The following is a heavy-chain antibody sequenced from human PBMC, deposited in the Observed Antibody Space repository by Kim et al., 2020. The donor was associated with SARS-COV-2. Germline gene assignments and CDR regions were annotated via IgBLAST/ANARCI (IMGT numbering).Heavy chain of an antibody. D-gene: IGHD3-22*01. Sequence: SETLSLTCTVSGGSISSYYWSWIRQPPGKGLEWIGYIYYSGSTNYNPSLKSRVTISVDTSKNQFSLKLSSVTAADTAVYYCAGLYDSSGYTSDYWGQGTLVTVSS. V-gene: IGHV4-59*01. CDR2: IYYSGST. CDR1: GGSISSYY. CDR3: AGLYDSSGYTSDY. J-gene: IGHJ4*02.